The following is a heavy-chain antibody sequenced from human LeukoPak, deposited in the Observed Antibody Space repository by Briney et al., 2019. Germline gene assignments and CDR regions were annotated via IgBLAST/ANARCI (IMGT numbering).Heavy chain of an antibody. J-gene: IGHJ6*02. CDR2: ISDSGGLT. D-gene: IGHD2-15*01. CDR3: ARYRGSSSCLTGAYYGMDV. CDR1: GFTFSTYD. Sequence: PGGSLRLSCAASGFTFSTYDMSWVRQAPGKGLEWVSAISDSGGLTYYPDSVKGRFTISRDNSKNTLYLQMNSLRAEDTAVYYCARYRGSSSCLTGAYYGMDVWGQGTTVTVSS. V-gene: IGHV3-23*01.